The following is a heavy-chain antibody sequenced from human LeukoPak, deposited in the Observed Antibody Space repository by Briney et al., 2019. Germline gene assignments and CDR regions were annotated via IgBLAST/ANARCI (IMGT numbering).Heavy chain of an antibody. CDR1: GFTFSSYG. CDR3: ARGSYGSGSYYNADFDY. Sequence: GGSLRLSCAASGFTFSSYGMNWVRQAPGKGLEWVSYISSSSSTIYYADSVKGRFTISRDNAKNSLYLQMNSLRAEDTAVYYCARGSYGSGSYYNADFDYWGQGTLVTVSS. D-gene: IGHD3-10*01. V-gene: IGHV3-48*01. J-gene: IGHJ4*02. CDR2: ISSSSSTI.